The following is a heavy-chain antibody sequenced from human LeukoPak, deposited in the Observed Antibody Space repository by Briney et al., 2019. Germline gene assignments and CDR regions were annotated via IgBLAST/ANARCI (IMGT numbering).Heavy chain of an antibody. CDR2: MRGRWGSR. V-gene: IGHV3-23*01. J-gene: IGHJ4*02. D-gene: IGHD5-12*01. CDR3: AKASGSGYDYRKYYFDY. CDR1: GFTCSSYA. Sequence: GGSLRLSCAASGFTCSSYAMSWVGQARGKGGEGVSAMRGRWGSRYCADSVKGRFTISRDNSKNTVYLKMNSLRAEHTAVYYCAKASGSGYDYRKYYFDYWGQGTLVTVSS.